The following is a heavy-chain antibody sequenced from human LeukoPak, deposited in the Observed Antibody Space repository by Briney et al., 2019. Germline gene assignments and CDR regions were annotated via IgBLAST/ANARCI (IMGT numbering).Heavy chain of an antibody. Sequence: SETLSLTCSVSGGSISTYYWSWIRQPPGKGLEWIGYIYYTGTTNYNPSLRSRVTMSVDTSRNQFSLRLSSVTAADTAVYYCAREDPQTTVPEGMDVWGHGTTVTVS. CDR3: AREDPQTTVPEGMDV. CDR1: GGSISTYY. V-gene: IGHV4-59*01. J-gene: IGHJ6*02. D-gene: IGHD4-17*01. CDR2: IYYTGTT.